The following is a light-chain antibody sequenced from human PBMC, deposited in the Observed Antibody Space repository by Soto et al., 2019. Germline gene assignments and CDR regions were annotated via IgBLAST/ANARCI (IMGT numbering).Light chain of an antibody. V-gene: IGKV3-11*01. J-gene: IGKJ4*01. Sequence: EIVLTQSPATLSLSPGDTATLSCRASQSVTSPLAWFQQKPGQAPRLLIYAVSRRATAIPARFSGSGSGTDFTLTISSLEPEDFAVYYCQQRTTWPTFGGGTKVEIK. CDR3: QQRTTWPT. CDR2: AVS. CDR1: QSVTSP.